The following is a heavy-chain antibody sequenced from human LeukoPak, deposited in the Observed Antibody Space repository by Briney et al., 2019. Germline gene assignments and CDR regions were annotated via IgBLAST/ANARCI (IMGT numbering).Heavy chain of an antibody. D-gene: IGHD3-10*01. CDR1: GGTFSSYA. CDR3: AREDRLGSAGLIDY. J-gene: IGHJ4*02. CDR2: IIPIFGTA. V-gene: IGHV1-69*01. Sequence: SVKVSCKASGGTFSSYAISWVRQAPGQGLEWMGGIIPIFGTANYAQKFQGRVTITADESTSTAYMELSSLRSEDTDVYYCAREDRLGSAGLIDYWGQGTLVTVSS.